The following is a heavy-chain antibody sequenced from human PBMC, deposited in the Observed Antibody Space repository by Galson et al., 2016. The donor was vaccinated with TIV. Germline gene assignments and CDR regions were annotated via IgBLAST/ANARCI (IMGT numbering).Heavy chain of an antibody. D-gene: IGHD2-15*01. CDR2: ISAGGNT. J-gene: IGHJ6*02. CDR1: GLSVSINY. Sequence: SLRLSCAASGLSVSINYMTWVRQAPGKGLEWVSLISAGGNTYYPDSVKGRLTISRDNSKNTLYLQMNSLRFEDTAVYYCARDRVVDATYYYYYYGMDVWGQGTAVIVSS. V-gene: IGHV3-66*02. CDR3: ARDRVVDATYYYYYYGMDV.